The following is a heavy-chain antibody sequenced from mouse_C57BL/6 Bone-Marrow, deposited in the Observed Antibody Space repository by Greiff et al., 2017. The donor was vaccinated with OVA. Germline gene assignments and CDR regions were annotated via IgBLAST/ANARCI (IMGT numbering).Heavy chain of an antibody. CDR3: ARYGESYYSNAYAMDY. CDR1: GYTFTDYN. CDR2: INPNNGGT. J-gene: IGHJ4*01. V-gene: IGHV1-18*01. Sequence: EVKLQESGPELVKPGASVKIPCKASGYTFTDYNMDWVKHSHGKSLEWIGDINPNNGGTIYNQKFKGKATLTVDKSSSTAYMELRSLTSEDTAVYYCARYGESYYSNAYAMDYWGQGTSVTVSS. D-gene: IGHD2-5*01.